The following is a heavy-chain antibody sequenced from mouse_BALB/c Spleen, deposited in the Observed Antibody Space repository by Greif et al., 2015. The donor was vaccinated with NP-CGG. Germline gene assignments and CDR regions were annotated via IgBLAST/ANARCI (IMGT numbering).Heavy chain of an antibody. V-gene: IGHV7-1*02. CDR2: SRNKANDYTT. D-gene: IGHD1-1*02. J-gene: IGHJ1*01. Sequence: EVMLMESGGGLAQPGGSLRLSCAASGFTFSDFYMEWVRQPPGKRLEWIAASRNKANDYTTEYSASVKGRFIVSRDTSQSILYLQMNALRAEDTAIYYCARDDGYWYFDVWGAGTTVTVSS. CDR3: ARDDGYWYFDV. CDR1: GFTFSDFY.